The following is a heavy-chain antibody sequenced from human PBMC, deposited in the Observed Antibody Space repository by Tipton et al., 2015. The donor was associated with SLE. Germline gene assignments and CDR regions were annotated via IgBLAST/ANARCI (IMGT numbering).Heavy chain of an antibody. J-gene: IGHJ1*01. CDR2: TYYMSKWYN. D-gene: IGHD2-2*02. Sequence: GLVKPSQTLSLTCAISGDSVSTNSAAWTWIGQSPSRGLEWLGRTYYMSKWYNDYAVSVKSRIIINPDTSKNQFSLQLTSVTPEDTAVYYCARGFLYDGFQVWGQGTLVTVSS. CDR3: ARGFLYDGFQV. V-gene: IGHV6-1*01. CDR1: GDSVSTNSAA.